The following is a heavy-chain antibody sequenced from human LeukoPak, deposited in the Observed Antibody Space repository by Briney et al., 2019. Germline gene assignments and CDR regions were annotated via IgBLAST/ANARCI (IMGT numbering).Heavy chain of an antibody. CDR2: IYYSGST. D-gene: IGHD3-22*01. CDR3: ARGVLQDYYDSSGFHHRGGVDY. J-gene: IGHJ4*02. CDR1: GGSISSSSYY. Sequence: SETLSLTCTVSGGSISSSSYYWGWIRQPPGKGLEWIGNIYYSGSTYYNPSLKSRVTISLDTSKNQFSLKLSSVTAADAAMSFCARGVLQDYYDSSGFHHRGGVDYWGPGTLVTASS. V-gene: IGHV4-39*01.